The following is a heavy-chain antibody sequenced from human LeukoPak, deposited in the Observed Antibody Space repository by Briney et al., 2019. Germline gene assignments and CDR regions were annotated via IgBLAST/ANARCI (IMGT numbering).Heavy chain of an antibody. CDR1: GFTVSSNH. Sequence: GGSLRLSCVASGFTVSSNHMSWARQAPGKGLEWVSVIYSGGSTYYADSVKGRFTISRDNSKNTLYLQMNSLRAEDTAVYYCARTGYANNWFDPWGQGTLVTVSS. J-gene: IGHJ5*02. CDR3: ARTGYANNWFDP. D-gene: IGHD3-9*01. V-gene: IGHV3-53*01. CDR2: IYSGGST.